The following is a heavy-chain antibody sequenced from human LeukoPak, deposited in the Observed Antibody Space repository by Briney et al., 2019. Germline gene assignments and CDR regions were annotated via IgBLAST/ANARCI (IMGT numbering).Heavy chain of an antibody. CDR3: ARESPQYSSSWYSHRGSWFDR. CDR1: GGSFSGYY. V-gene: IGHV4-34*01. D-gene: IGHD6-13*01. J-gene: IGHJ5*02. Sequence: SETLSLTCAVYGGSFSGYYWSWIRQPPGKGLEWIGEINHSGSTNYNPSLKSRVTISVDTSKNQFSLKLSSVTAADTAVYYCARESPQYSSSWYSHRGSWFDRWGQGTLVTVSS. CDR2: INHSGST.